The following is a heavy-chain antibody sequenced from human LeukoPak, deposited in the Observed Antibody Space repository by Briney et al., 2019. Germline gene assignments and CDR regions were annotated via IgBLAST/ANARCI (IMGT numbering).Heavy chain of an antibody. V-gene: IGHV3-30-3*01. J-gene: IGHJ4*02. D-gene: IGHD2-2*01. CDR2: ISYDGSNK. Sequence: GGSLRLSCAASGFSFSDYAMHWVRQAPGKGLEWVAIISYDGSNKYYADSVKGRFTISRDNSKNTQYLQMNSLRAEDTAVYYCARGVPAADYWGQGTLVTVSS. CDR1: GFSFSDYA. CDR3: ARGVPAADY.